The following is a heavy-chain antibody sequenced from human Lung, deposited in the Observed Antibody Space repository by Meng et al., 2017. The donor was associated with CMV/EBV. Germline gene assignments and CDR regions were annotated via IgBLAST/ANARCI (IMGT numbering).Heavy chain of an antibody. D-gene: IGHD1-26*01. CDR3: ARVEVGITSGDY. Sequence: QGQLLQSGAEVKKPGTSVKVSCETSGYTFSRHGINWVRQAPGQGLEWMGWINAYNGDTNYAQTLQGRVTMTTDTSTSTAYMELRSLRSDDTAVYYCARVEVGITSGDYWGQGTLVTVSS. J-gene: IGHJ4*02. CDR1: GYTFSRHG. V-gene: IGHV1-18*01. CDR2: INAYNGDT.